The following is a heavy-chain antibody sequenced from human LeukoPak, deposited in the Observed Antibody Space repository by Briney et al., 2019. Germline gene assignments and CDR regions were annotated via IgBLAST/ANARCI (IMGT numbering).Heavy chain of an antibody. V-gene: IGHV4-34*01. D-gene: IGHD3-22*01. J-gene: IGHJ4*02. Sequence: PSETLSLTCAVYGGSFSGYYWSWIRQPPGKGLEWIGEINHSGSTNYNPSLKSRVTISVDTSKNQFSLKLSSVTAADTAVYYCARGGIYDSSGYHSGILDYWGQGTLVTVSS. CDR3: ARGGIYDSSGYHSGILDY. CDR2: INHSGST. CDR1: GGSFSGYY.